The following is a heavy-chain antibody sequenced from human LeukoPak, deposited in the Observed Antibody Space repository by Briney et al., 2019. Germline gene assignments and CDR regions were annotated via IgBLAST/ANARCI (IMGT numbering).Heavy chain of an antibody. V-gene: IGHV1-69*04. Sequence: ASVKVSCKASGGTFSSYAISWVRQAPGQGLEWMGRIIPILGIANYAQKFQGRVTMTRDTSISTAYMELSRLRSDDTAVYYCARDTSGSALFDYWGQGTLVTVSS. CDR1: GGTFSSYA. CDR2: IIPILGIA. D-gene: IGHD1-26*01. J-gene: IGHJ4*02. CDR3: ARDTSGSALFDY.